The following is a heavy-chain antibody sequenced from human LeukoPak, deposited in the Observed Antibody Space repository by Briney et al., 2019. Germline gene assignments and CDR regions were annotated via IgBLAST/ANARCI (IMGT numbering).Heavy chain of an antibody. V-gene: IGHV3-21*01. CDR3: ARDLTTVINFDY. CDR1: GFTFSSYS. CDR2: ISSSSSYI. Sequence: SGGSLRLSCAASGFTFSSYSMNWVRRAPGKGLEWVSSISSSSSYIYYADSVKGRFTISRDNAKNSLYLQMNSLRAEDTAVYYCARDLTTVINFDYWGQGTLVTVSS. J-gene: IGHJ4*02. D-gene: IGHD4-17*01.